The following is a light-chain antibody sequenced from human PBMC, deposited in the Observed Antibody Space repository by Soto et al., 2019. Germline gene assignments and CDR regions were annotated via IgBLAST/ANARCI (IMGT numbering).Light chain of an antibody. CDR2: GAS. CDR3: QQYNNWPPIT. Sequence: IGSTQCRATLSVSPGERATLSCRASQSVSSKLAWYQQKPGQAPRLLIYGASTRATGIPARFSGSGSGTEFTLTISSLQSEDFAVYYCQQYNNWPPITFGQGTRLEI. V-gene: IGKV3-15*01. CDR1: QSVSSK. J-gene: IGKJ5*01.